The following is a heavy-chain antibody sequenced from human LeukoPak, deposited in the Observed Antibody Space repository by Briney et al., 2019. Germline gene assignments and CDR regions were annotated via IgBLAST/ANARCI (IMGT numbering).Heavy chain of an antibody. V-gene: IGHV3-48*03. D-gene: IGHD4-17*01. J-gene: IGHJ4*02. CDR2: TSGTGSTI. CDR1: GFTFSNYE. CDR3: ARGAHGDYFDH. Sequence: GGSLRLSCAASGFTFSNYEMNWVRQAPGKGPEWVSYTSGTGSTIYYAASVKGRFTISRDNAKNSLYLQMNSLRAEDTAVYYCARGAHGDYFDHWGQGTLVTVSS.